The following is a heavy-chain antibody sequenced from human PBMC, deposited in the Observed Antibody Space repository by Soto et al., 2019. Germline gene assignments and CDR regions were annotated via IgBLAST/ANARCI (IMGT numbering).Heavy chain of an antibody. J-gene: IGHJ6*02. D-gene: IGHD5-12*01. CDR1: GFAFDSHW. V-gene: IGHV3-74*01. CDR2: INGDGRDT. Sequence: EVQLVESGGGLVQPGGSLRLSCGAAGFAFDSHWMHWVRQVPGKGLVWVSRINGDGRDTFYADSVKGRFTISRDNARNTVYLQMNSLRAEDTAVYSCARGIYWRYGMDVLAHGTKVTVSS. CDR3: ARGIYWRYGMDV.